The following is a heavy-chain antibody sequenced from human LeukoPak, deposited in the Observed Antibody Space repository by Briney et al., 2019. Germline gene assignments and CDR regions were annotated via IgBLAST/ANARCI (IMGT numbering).Heavy chain of an antibody. CDR2: IYTSGST. Sequence: KPSETLSLTCTVSGGSISYFYWSWIRQPAGKGLEWIGRIYTSGSTNYNPSLKSRVTMSVDTSKKQFSLKLSSVTAADTAVYYCARVSWFPGTSYYYMDVWGKGTTVTVSS. V-gene: IGHV4-4*07. D-gene: IGHD1-1*01. CDR1: GGSISYFY. CDR3: ARVSWFPGTSYYYMDV. J-gene: IGHJ6*03.